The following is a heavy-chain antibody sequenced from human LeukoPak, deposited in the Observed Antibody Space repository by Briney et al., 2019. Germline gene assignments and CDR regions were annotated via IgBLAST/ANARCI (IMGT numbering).Heavy chain of an antibody. CDR1: GYTFTGYY. V-gene: IGHV1-2*02. J-gene: IGHJ4*02. CDR3: ARVSADFWSGYQEY. Sequence: ASVKVSCKASGYTFTGYYMHWVRQAPGQGLEWMGWINPNSGGTNYAQKFQCRVTMTRDTSISTAYMELSRLRSDDTAVYYCARVSADFWSGYQEYWGQGTLVTVSS. CDR2: INPNSGGT. D-gene: IGHD3-3*01.